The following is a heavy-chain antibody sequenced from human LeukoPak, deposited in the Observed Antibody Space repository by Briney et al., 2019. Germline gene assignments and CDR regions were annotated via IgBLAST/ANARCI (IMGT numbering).Heavy chain of an antibody. D-gene: IGHD3-16*02. V-gene: IGHV3-21*01. CDR1: GVTFSSYS. CDR2: ISSSSSYI. J-gene: IGHJ4*02. CDR3: AREVMITFGGVTVPFDY. Sequence: GGSLRLSCAASGVTFSSYSMNLVRQAPGKGLEWVSSISSSSSYIYYADSVKGRFTISRDNAKNSLYLQMNSLRAEDTAVYYCAREVMITFGGVTVPFDYWGQGTLVTVSS.